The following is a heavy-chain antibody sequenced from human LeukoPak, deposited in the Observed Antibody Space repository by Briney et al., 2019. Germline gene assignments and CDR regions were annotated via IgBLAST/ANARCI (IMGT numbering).Heavy chain of an antibody. J-gene: IGHJ4*02. D-gene: IGHD3-9*01. Sequence: SGGSLRLSCAASGLTFSNYAMSWVRQAPGKGLEWVSAITGSGGNTYYADSVKGRFTISRDNSKNTVFLQMNSLRAEDTAVYYCAKWGDYDVLTGYYVSDYWGQGTLVTVSS. CDR3: AKWGDYDVLTGYYVSDY. CDR1: GLTFSNYA. V-gene: IGHV3-23*01. CDR2: ITGSGGNT.